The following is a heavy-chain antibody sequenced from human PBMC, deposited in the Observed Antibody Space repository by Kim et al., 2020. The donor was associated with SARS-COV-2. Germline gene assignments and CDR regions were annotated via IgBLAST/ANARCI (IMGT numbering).Heavy chain of an antibody. D-gene: IGHD3-10*01. CDR2: IYGGGST. J-gene: IGHJ6*02. CDR1: GFTVSSNY. Sequence: GGSLRLSCAASGFTVSSNYMTWVRQGPGKGLDWVSIIYGGGSTYYADSVKGRFTISRDNSKNTLYLQMNSLRVDDTAVYYCATSRGYNYYGIDVWGQGTTVTVSS. CDR3: ATSRGYNYYGIDV. V-gene: IGHV3-53*01.